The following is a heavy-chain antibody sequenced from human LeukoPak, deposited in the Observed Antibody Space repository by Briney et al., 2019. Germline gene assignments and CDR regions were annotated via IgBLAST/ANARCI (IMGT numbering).Heavy chain of an antibody. V-gene: IGHV3-30*02. Sequence: PGGSLRLSCAASGFTFSNAWMSWVREAPGKGLEWVAFIRYDGGETFYADFVKGRFTISRDNSKNTLYLQMNSLRADDTAVYYCAKSHHVTAIDYWGQGTLVTVSS. CDR3: AKSHHVTAIDY. J-gene: IGHJ4*02. CDR1: GFTFSNAW. CDR2: IRYDGGET. D-gene: IGHD2-21*02.